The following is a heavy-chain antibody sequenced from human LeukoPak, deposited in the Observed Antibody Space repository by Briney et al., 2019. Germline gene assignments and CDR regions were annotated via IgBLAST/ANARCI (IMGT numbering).Heavy chain of an antibody. CDR3: ARDSSGYSNFDY. V-gene: IGHV1-18*01. D-gene: IGHD3-22*01. J-gene: IGHJ4*02. Sequence: ASVKVSCKASGYTFTSYGISWVRQAPGQGLEWMGWISAYNGNTNYAQKLQGRVTMPTDTSTSTAYMELRSLRSDDTAVYYCARDSSGYSNFDYWGQGTLVTVSS. CDR1: GYTFTSYG. CDR2: ISAYNGNT.